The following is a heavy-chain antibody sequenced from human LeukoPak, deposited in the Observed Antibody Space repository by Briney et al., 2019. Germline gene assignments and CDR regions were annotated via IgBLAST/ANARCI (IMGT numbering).Heavy chain of an antibody. D-gene: IGHD3-9*01. V-gene: IGHV3-21*01. CDR3: ARADYDILTLPDY. Sequence: GGSLRLSCAASGFSFSSYSMNWVRQAPGRGLEWVPPINTGSYYIYYADSVKGRFTIYRDNAKNSLYLQINNQTAEYTDVYYCARADYDILTLPDYWGQGTLVTVSS. CDR1: GFSFSSYS. CDR2: INTGSYYI. J-gene: IGHJ4*02.